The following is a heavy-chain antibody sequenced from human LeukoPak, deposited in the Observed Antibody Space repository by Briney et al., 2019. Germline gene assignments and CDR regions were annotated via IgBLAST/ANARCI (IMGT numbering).Heavy chain of an antibody. V-gene: IGHV4-59*01. CDR2: IYYSGST. Sequence: SETLSLTCTVSGGSISSYYWSWIRQPPGKRLEWIGYIYYSGSTNYNPSLKSRVTISVDTSKNQFSLKLSSVTAADTAVYYCAAEQQLALVYWGQGTLVTVSS. CDR3: AAEQQLALVY. CDR1: GGSISSYY. D-gene: IGHD6-13*01. J-gene: IGHJ4*02.